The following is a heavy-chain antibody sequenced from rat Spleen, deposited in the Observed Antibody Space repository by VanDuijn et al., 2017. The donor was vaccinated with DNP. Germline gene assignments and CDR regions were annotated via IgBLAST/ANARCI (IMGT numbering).Heavy chain of an antibody. V-gene: IGHV3-3*01. D-gene: IGHD1-7*01. CDR3: ARWTRYFDY. CDR2: IDSAGST. Sequence: EVQLQESGPGLVKPSQSLSLTCSVAGHSITSSYRWSWIRKFPGNKLEWMGYIDSAGSTNYNPSLKSRISITRDTSKNHFFLHLNSVTIEDTATYYCARWTRYFDYWGQGVMVTVSS. CDR1: GHSITSSYR. J-gene: IGHJ2*01.